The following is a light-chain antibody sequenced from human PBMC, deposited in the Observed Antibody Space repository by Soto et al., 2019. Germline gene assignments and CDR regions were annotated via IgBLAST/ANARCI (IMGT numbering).Light chain of an antibody. CDR1: SGDIGRYKF. CDR3: SSSTNTNTLVI. V-gene: IGLV2-14*01. J-gene: IGLJ2*01. Sequence: QSALTQPASVSGSPGQSVTISCTGTSGDIGRYKFVSWFQQHPGKAPKLLIFEGTNRPSGVSHRFSGSKSGNTASLTISGLQAEDEAMYFRSSSTNTNTLVIFGGGTKVTVL. CDR2: EGT.